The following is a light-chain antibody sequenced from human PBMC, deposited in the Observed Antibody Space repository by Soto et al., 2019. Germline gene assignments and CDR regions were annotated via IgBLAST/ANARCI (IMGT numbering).Light chain of an antibody. J-gene: IGKJ1*01. CDR2: TGS. CDR3: QQTLSFPPT. V-gene: IGKV1-8*01. CDR1: QAIDSW. Sequence: AIRMTQSPSSFSASTGDRVTISCRASQAIDSWLAWYQQKPGEAPKLLIFTGSLLHSGVPPRFSGSGSGTDFTLTISSLQPEDFATYYCQQTLSFPPTFGQGTKVDIK.